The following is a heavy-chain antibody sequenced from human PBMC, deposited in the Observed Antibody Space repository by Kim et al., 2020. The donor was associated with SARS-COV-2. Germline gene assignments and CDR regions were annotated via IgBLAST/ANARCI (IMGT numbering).Heavy chain of an antibody. CDR3: ASKGWFGELFLDY. D-gene: IGHD3-10*01. V-gene: IGHV4-39*01. Sequence: YTPPLKSRVTISVDTSKNQFSLKLSSVTAADTAVYYCASKGWFGELFLDYWGQGTLVTVSS. J-gene: IGHJ4*02.